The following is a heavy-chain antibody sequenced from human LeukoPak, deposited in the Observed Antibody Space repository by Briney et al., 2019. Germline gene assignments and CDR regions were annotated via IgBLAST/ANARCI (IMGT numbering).Heavy chain of an antibody. Sequence: GGSLTLSCAASGFIFSDYYMSWIRQAPGKGLEWISYINRGGTNTHYADSVKGRFSISRDNAKNSLYLQMNSLSAEDTAIYYCARDGAGLDLWGQGVLVTVSS. CDR3: ARDGAGLDL. V-gene: IGHV3-11*01. CDR2: INRGGTNT. J-gene: IGHJ5*02. CDR1: GFIFSDYY.